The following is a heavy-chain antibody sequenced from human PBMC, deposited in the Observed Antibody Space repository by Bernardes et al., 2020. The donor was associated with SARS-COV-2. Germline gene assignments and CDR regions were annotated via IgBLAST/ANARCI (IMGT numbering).Heavy chain of an antibody. CDR2: TKPDGNEK. CDR1: GFTFSRYW. CDR3: ARGFDDGSGYHDAFDI. Sequence: GGSLRLSCAASGFTFSRYWMSWVRQAPGKGLEWVANTKPDGNEKNYVDSVKGRFTISTENAKNLLSLQMTSLRVEDTAIYYCARGFDDGSGYHDAFDIWGRGTMVTVAS. J-gene: IGHJ3*02. V-gene: IGHV3-7*03. D-gene: IGHD3-22*01.